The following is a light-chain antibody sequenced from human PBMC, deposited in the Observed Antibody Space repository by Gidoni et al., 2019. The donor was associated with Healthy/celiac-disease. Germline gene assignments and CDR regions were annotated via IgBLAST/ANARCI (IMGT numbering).Light chain of an antibody. Sequence: ELVLPQSPATLSLSPGERATLSCRASQSVSSYLARYQQKPGQAPRLLIYDASNRATGIPARFSGSGSGTDVTLTISSLEPEDFAVYYCQQRSNWPSYTFGQGTKLEIK. CDR2: DAS. CDR1: QSVSSY. V-gene: IGKV3-11*01. CDR3: QQRSNWPSYT. J-gene: IGKJ2*01.